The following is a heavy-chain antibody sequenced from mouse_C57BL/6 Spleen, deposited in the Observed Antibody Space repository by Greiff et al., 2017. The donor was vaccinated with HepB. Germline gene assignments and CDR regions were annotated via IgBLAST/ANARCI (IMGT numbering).Heavy chain of an antibody. Sequence: VQLQQSGAELVRPGASVKLSCTASGFNIKDDYMHWVKQRPEQGLEWIGWIDPENGDTEYASKFQGKATITADTSSNTAYLQLSSLTSEDTAVYYCTDYGDYAMDYWGQGTSVTVSS. CDR2: IDPENGDT. CDR1: GFNIKDDY. D-gene: IGHD1-1*02. J-gene: IGHJ4*01. CDR3: TDYGDYAMDY. V-gene: IGHV14-4*01.